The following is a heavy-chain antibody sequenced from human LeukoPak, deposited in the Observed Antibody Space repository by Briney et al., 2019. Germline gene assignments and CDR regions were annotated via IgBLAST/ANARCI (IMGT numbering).Heavy chain of an antibody. CDR2: TYYRSKWYN. J-gene: IGHJ5*01. Sequence: SQTLSLTCAICGDNLSINSAAWNWIRQSPSRGLECLGRTYYRSKWYNDYAISVKSRITINRDTSKNQFSLQLSSVTPEDTAVYYCARDLCSSRNCPSNWIDSWGQGTLVTVSS. CDR3: ARDLCSSRNCPSNWIDS. D-gene: IGHD2-2*01. CDR1: GDNLSINSAA. V-gene: IGHV6-1*01.